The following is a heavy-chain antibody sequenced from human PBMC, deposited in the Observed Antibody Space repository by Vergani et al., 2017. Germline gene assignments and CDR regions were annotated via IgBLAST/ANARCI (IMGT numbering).Heavy chain of an antibody. J-gene: IGHJ5*02. CDR2: TWYDGNNK. Sequence: QVQLVESGGGVVQPGRFLRLCCAASGFTFNQYGLHWVRQAPGKGLEWVAVTWYDGNNKQYADSVKGRFTISRDNSKSTMYLQMNSLRDEDTGVYYCARDLRLLYNRFDPWGQGTLVTVSS. V-gene: IGHV3-33*01. CDR3: ARDLRLLYNRFDP. D-gene: IGHD1-14*01. CDR1: GFTFNQYG.